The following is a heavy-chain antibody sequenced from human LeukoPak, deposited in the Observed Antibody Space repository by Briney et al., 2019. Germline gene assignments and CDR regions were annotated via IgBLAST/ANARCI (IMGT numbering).Heavy chain of an antibody. CDR2: ISSSGSTI. CDR1: GFTFSDYY. V-gene: IGHV3-11*01. CDR3: ARDPRDGYKYFDY. J-gene: IGHJ4*02. D-gene: IGHD5-24*01. Sequence: GGSLRPSCAASGFTFSDYYMSWIRQAPGKGLEWVSYISSSGSTIYYADSVKGRFTISRDNARNSLYLQMNSLRAEDTAVYYCARDPRDGYKYFDYWGQGTLVTVSS.